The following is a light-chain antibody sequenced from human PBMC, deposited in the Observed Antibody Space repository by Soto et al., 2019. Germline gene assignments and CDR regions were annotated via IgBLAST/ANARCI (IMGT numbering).Light chain of an antibody. J-gene: IGKJ1*01. V-gene: IGKV2-30*01. CDR2: KVS. CDR1: QSLVYRDGNTY. CDR3: MQGSNWPWT. Sequence: DVVVTQSPLSLPVTLGQPASISCRSSQSLVYRDGNTYLNWFHQRPGQSPRRLIYKVSNRDSGVPDRFSGSGSGTDFILKISRVEAEDVGVYYCMQGSNWPWTFGQGTKVDIK.